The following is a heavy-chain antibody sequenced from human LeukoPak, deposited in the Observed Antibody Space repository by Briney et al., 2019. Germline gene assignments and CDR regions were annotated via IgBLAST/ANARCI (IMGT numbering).Heavy chain of an antibody. CDR3: AREPYSSGWYFSYYFDY. D-gene: IGHD6-19*01. J-gene: IGHJ4*02. CDR1: GFTFSNYG. CDR2: IWYDGSNK. Sequence: GRSLRLSCAAAGFTFSNYGMHWVRQAPGKGLEWVAIIWYDGSNKYYADSVKGRFTISRDNSKNTLYLQMNSLRAEDTAVYYRAREPYSSGWYFSYYFDYWGQGTLVTVSS. V-gene: IGHV3-33*01.